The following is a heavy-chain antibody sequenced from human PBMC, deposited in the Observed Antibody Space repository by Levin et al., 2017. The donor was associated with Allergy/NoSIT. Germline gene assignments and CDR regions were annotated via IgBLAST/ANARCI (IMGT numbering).Heavy chain of an antibody. CDR3: ARDGSFDSREMFDY. CDR2: ISCSSNYI. Sequence: GESLRISCAASGFTFSSYSMNWVRQAPGKGLEWVSSISCSSNYIYYADSVKGRFTISRDNAKNSLYLQMNSLRAEDTAVYYCARDGSFDSREMFDYWGQGTLVTVSS. CDR1: GFTFSSYS. D-gene: IGHD3-9*01. J-gene: IGHJ4*02. V-gene: IGHV3-21*01.